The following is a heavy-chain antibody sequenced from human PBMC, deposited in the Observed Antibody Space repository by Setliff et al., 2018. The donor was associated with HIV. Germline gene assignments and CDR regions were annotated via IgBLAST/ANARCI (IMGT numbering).Heavy chain of an antibody. V-gene: IGHV4-59*11. D-gene: IGHD3-3*01. CDR3: ARSRPAYYNFWSGYSDYHYYGMDV. J-gene: IGHJ6*02. CDR2: IYYSGST. CDR1: GGSISSHY. Sequence: PSETLSLTCTVSGGSISSHYWSWIRQPPGKGLEWIGSIYYSGSTNYNPPLKSRVTISVDTSKNQFSLKLSSVTAADTAVYYCARSRPAYYNFWSGYSDYHYYGMDVWG.